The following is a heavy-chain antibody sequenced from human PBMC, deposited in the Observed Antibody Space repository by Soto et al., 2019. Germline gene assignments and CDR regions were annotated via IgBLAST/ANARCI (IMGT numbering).Heavy chain of an antibody. D-gene: IGHD3-22*01. V-gene: IGHV4-59*01. Sequence: PSETLSLTCTVSGDSISSYYWSWIRQPPGKGLEWIAYIYYSGSTNYNPSLKSRVTISVDTSKNQFSLKLSSVTSADTAVYYCARTYDNSGPNSGGYGFDIWGQGTMVTVSS. J-gene: IGHJ3*02. CDR2: IYYSGST. CDR1: GDSISSYY. CDR3: ARTYDNSGPNSGGYGFDI.